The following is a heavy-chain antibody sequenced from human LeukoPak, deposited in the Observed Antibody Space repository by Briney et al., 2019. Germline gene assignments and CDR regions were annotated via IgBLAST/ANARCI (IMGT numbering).Heavy chain of an antibody. D-gene: IGHD1-26*01. CDR1: GGSVNGYY. Sequence: ETLSLTCTVSGGSVNGYYWNWIRQAPGKGLEWVGQIDKKDKGYATATAYAASVKGRFTISRDDSINTAYLQMKSLKTEDTALYYCTRDSGTYNWFDPWGQGTLVTVSS. V-gene: IGHV3-73*01. CDR3: TRDSGTYNWFDP. J-gene: IGHJ5*02. CDR2: IDKKDKGYATAT.